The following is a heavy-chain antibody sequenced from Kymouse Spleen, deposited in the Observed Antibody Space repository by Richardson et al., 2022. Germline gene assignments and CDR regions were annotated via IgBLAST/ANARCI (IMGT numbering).Heavy chain of an antibody. CDR1: GGTFSSYA. Sequence: QVQLVQSGAEVKKPGSSVKVSCKASGGTFSSYAISWVRQAPGQGLEWMGGIIPIFGTANYAQKFQGRVTITTDESTSTAYMELSSLRSEDTAVYYCASHVLRFLEWLLYDFDYWGQGTLVTVSS. CDR2: IIPIFGTA. J-gene: IGHJ4*02. CDR3: ASHVLRFLEWLLYDFDY. D-gene: IGHD3-3*01. V-gene: IGHV1-69*05.